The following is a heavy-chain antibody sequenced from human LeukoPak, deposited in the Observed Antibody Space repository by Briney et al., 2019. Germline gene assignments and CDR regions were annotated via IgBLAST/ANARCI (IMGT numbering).Heavy chain of an antibody. CDR3: ARASGSNFDY. Sequence: ASVEVSCKVSGYTFTSYYMHWVRQAPGQGLEWMGIINPSGGSTSYAQKFQGRVTMTRDTSTSTVYMELSSLRSEDTAVYYCARASGSNFDYWGQGTLVTVSS. CDR2: INPSGGST. J-gene: IGHJ4*02. D-gene: IGHD1-26*01. CDR1: GYTFTSYY. V-gene: IGHV1-46*01.